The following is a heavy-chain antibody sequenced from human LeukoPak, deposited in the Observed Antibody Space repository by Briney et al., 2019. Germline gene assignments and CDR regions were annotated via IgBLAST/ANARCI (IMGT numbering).Heavy chain of an antibody. CDR3: ARDPGVSDYYFDY. V-gene: IGHV3-21*01. CDR2: ISSSSSYM. D-gene: IGHD3-10*01. J-gene: IGHJ4*02. Sequence: GGSLRLSRAASGFTFSSYSMNWVRQAPGKGLEWVSSISSSSSYMYYADSVKGRFTISRDNAKNSLYLQMNSLRAEDTAVYYCARDPGVSDYYFDYWGQRTLVTVSS. CDR1: GFTFSSYS.